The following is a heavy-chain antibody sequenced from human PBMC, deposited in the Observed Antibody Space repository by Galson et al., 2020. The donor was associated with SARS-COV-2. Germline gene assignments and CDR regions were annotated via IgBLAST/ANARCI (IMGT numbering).Heavy chain of an antibody. CDR2: INHSGST. V-gene: IGHV4-34*01. CDR3: ARGGHSSGWYRGFNFDY. Sequence: SETLSLTCAVYGGSFSGYYWSWIRQPPGKGLEWIGEINHSGSTNYNPSLKSRVTISVDTSKNQFSLKLSSVTAADTAVYYCARGGHSSGWYRGFNFDYWGQGTLVTVSS. J-gene: IGHJ4*02. D-gene: IGHD6-19*01. CDR1: GGSFSGYY.